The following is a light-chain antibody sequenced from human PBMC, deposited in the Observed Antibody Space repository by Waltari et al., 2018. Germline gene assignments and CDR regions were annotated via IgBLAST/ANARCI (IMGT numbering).Light chain of an antibody. V-gene: IGKV3-15*01. CDR1: QSVSSN. CDR3: QQYNNWPPWT. J-gene: IGKJ1*01. Sequence: EIVMTQSPATLSVSPWERATLSCRASQSVSSNLAWYQQKPGKAPRLLIYGASTRATGIPARFSGSGYGTEFTLTISSLQSEDFAVYYCQQYNNWPPWTFGQGTKVEIK. CDR2: GAS.